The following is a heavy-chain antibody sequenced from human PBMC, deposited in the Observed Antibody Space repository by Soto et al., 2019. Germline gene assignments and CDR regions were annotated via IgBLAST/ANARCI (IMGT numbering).Heavy chain of an antibody. CDR1: GGSISSGGYY. V-gene: IGHV4-31*03. Sequence: KTSETLSLTCTVSGGSISSGGYYWSWIRQHPGKGLEWIGYIYYSGSTYYNPSLKSRVTISVDTSKNQFSLKLSSVTAADTAVYYCARDSRHDILTGPDYWGQGTLVTVSS. J-gene: IGHJ4*02. CDR2: IYYSGST. D-gene: IGHD3-9*01. CDR3: ARDSRHDILTGPDY.